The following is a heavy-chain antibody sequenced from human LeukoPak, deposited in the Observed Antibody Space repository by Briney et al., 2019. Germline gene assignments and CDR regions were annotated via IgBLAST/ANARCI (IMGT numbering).Heavy chain of an antibody. CDR1: GFTFSSYS. CDR2: ISSSSSTI. J-gene: IGHJ4*02. D-gene: IGHD3-22*01. V-gene: IGHV3-48*01. Sequence: PGGSLRLSCAASGFTFSSYSMNWVRQAPGKGLEWVSYISSSSSTIYYADSVKGRFTISRDNAKNSLYLQMNSLRAEDTAVYYCAKASLANYYDSSGYIAGWGQGTLVTVSS. CDR3: AKASLANYYDSSGYIAG.